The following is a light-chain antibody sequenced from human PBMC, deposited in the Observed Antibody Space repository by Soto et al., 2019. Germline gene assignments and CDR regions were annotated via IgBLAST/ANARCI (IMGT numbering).Light chain of an antibody. V-gene: IGKV3-20*01. Sequence: EIVLTQSPGTLSLSPGERATLSCRASQSFSNNYLAWYQQKPGQPPRLLIFDASRRATGIPERFSGSGSGTDFILTISRLEPEDFAVYYCQQYGGSPWTFGQGTKVDIK. J-gene: IGKJ1*01. CDR3: QQYGGSPWT. CDR2: DAS. CDR1: QSFSNNY.